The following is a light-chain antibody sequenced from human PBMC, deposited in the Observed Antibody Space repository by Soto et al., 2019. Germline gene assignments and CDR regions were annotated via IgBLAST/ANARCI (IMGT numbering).Light chain of an antibody. CDR2: AAS. V-gene: IGKV1-39*01. Sequence: DIQMTQSPSSLSASVGDRVTITCRASQSISSYLNWYQQKPGKAPKLLIYAASSLQSGVPSRFSGSGSVTDFTLTISSLQPEDFATYYCQQSYSNPLTFGQWTKLDIK. CDR3: QQSYSNPLT. CDR1: QSISSY. J-gene: IGKJ1*01.